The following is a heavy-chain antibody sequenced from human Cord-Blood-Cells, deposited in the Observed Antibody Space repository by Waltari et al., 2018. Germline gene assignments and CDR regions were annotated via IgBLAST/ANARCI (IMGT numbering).Heavy chain of an antibody. J-gene: IGHJ3*02. V-gene: IGHV1-69*01. CDR3: ARDRFHLGDVAFDI. CDR2: SSPICGTA. CDR1: GGTFSSYA. Sequence: QVQLVQSGAEVKKPGSSVKVSCKASGGTFSSYAISWVRQAPGQGLEWMGGSSPICGTANYAQKFQGRVTITADESTSTAYMELSSLRSEDTAVYYCARDRFHLGDVAFDIWGQGTMVTVSS. D-gene: IGHD3-16*01.